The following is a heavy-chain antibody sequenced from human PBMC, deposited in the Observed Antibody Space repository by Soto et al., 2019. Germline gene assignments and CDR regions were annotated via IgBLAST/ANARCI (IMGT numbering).Heavy chain of an antibody. J-gene: IGHJ4*02. CDR3: VRSFTWYSEADY. CDR1: GFTYSSYA. V-gene: IGHV3-23*01. D-gene: IGHD6-13*01. CDR2: ISGGGGDT. Sequence: EVQLLESGGGLVQPGGSLRLSCAASGFTYSSYALSWVRQAPGKGLEWVSSISGGGGDTSYADSVRGRFTISRDNSKNTLYLQLTSLRAEDAAVYYCVRSFTWYSEADYWGQGTLVTVSS.